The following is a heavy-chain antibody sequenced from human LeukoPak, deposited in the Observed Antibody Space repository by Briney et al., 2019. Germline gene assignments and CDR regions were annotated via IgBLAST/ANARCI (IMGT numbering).Heavy chain of an antibody. CDR2: INHSGST. J-gene: IGHJ3*02. V-gene: IGHV4-34*01. CDR3: ARVRYDILTGYYGDAFDI. Sequence: SETLSLTCAVYGGSFSGYYWSWIRQPPGKGLEWIGEINHSGSTNYNPSLKRRVTISVDTSKNQFSLKLSSVTAADTAVYYCARVRYDILTGYYGDAFDIWGQGAMVTVSS. CDR1: GGSFSGYY. D-gene: IGHD3-9*01.